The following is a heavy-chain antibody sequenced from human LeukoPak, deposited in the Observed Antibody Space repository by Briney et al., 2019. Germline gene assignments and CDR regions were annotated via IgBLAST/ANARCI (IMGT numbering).Heavy chain of an antibody. CDR1: GGSISSYY. Sequence: PSETLSLTCTVSGGSISSYYWSWIRRPPGRGLVGMGYIYYSGSTNYNPSLKSRVTISVDTSKNQFSLKLSSVTAADTAVYYCARVMGYVWGTQTDYYYYYMDVWGKGTTVTVS. CDR3: ARVMGYVWGTQTDYYYYYMDV. CDR2: IYYSGST. J-gene: IGHJ6*03. V-gene: IGHV4-59*12. D-gene: IGHD3-16*01.